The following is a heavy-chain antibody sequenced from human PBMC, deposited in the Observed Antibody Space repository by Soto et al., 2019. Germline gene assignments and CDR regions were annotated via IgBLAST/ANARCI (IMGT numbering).Heavy chain of an antibody. CDR2: INSDGSST. CDR3: ARVLEPVRIYYYYYMDV. CDR1: GFTVSSYW. V-gene: IGHV3-74*01. Sequence: GGSLRLSCAASGFTVSSYWMHWVRQAPGKGLVWVSRINSDGSSTSYADSVKGRFTISRDNAKNTLYLQMNSLRAEDTAVYYCARVLEPVRIYYYYYMDVWGKGTTVTVSS. D-gene: IGHD2-15*01. J-gene: IGHJ6*03.